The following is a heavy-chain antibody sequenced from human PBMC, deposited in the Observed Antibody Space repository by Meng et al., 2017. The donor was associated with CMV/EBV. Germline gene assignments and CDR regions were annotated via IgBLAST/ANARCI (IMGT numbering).Heavy chain of an antibody. Sequence: GGSLRLSCAASGFTFSSYAMHWVRQAPGKGLEWVAVISYDGSNKYYADSVKGRFTISRDNAKNSLYLQMNSLRAEDTAVYYCARDEYSSSWYYFDYWGQGTLVTVSS. CDR2: ISYDGSNK. D-gene: IGHD6-13*01. J-gene: IGHJ4*02. CDR1: GFTFSSYA. CDR3: ARDEYSSSWYYFDY. V-gene: IGHV3-30-3*01.